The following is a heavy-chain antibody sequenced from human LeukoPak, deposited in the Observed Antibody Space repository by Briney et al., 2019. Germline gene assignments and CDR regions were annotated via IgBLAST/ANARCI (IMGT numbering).Heavy chain of an antibody. CDR2: ISGSGGST. Sequence: GGSLRLSCAASGFTVSGNYMGWVRQAPGKGLEWVSAISGSGGSTYYADSVKGRFTISRDNSKNTLYLQMNSLRAEDTAVYYCAKGDSGDCCTFDIWGQGTMVTVSS. J-gene: IGHJ3*02. D-gene: IGHD2-21*02. V-gene: IGHV3-23*01. CDR1: GFTVSGNY. CDR3: AKGDSGDCCTFDI.